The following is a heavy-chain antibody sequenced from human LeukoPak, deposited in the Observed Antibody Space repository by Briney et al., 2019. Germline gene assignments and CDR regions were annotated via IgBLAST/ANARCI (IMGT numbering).Heavy chain of an antibody. CDR1: GGSISSSSYY. V-gene: IGHV4-39*01. CDR3: ARHVRATMVRGPRQKNNWFDP. Sequence: SETLSLTCTVSGGSISSSSYYWGWIRQPPGKGLEWIGEINHSGSTNYNPSLKSRVTISVDTSKNQFSLKLSSVTAADTAVYYCARHVRATMVRGPRQKNNWFDPWGQGTLVTVSS. D-gene: IGHD3-10*01. J-gene: IGHJ5*02. CDR2: INHSGST.